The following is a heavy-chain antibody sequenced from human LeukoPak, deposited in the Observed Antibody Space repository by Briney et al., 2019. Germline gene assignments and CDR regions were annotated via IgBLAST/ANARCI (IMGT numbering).Heavy chain of an antibody. D-gene: IGHD3-9*01. CDR2: INPNSGGT. CDR1: GYTFTGYY. V-gene: IGHV1-2*02. CDR3: ARDPAYYDILYWFDP. J-gene: IGHJ5*02. Sequence: GASVKVSCKASGYTFTGYYMHWVRQAPGQGVEWMGWINPNSGGTNNAQKFQGRVTMTRDTSISTAYMELSRLRSDDTAVYYCARDPAYYDILYWFDPWGQGTLVTVSS.